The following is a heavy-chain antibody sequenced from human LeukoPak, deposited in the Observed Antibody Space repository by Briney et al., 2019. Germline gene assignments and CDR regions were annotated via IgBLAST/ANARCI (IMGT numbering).Heavy chain of an antibody. CDR3: ARDPYPATGAPDAFDV. CDR2: SKNKAHSYTT. Sequence: PGGSLRLSCAASGFIFNDHYMDWVRQAPGKGLEWVGRSKNKAHSYTTEYAASVKGRFTISRDDSKNSLYLQMNNLKTEDTAVYYCARDPYPATGAPDAFDVWGQGTMVTVSS. CDR1: GFIFNDHY. J-gene: IGHJ3*01. D-gene: IGHD1-1*01. V-gene: IGHV3-72*01.